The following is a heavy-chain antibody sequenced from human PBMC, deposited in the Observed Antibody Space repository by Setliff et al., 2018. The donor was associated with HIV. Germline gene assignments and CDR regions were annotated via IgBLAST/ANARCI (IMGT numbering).Heavy chain of an antibody. V-gene: IGHV4-31*03. J-gene: IGHJ3*02. D-gene: IGHD3-9*01. Sequence: PSETLSLTCTVSGGSISSGGYYWSWIRHHPGKGLEWIGYIHYSGNTYYNPSLKSRLTISVDTSKNQFSLNLSSVTAADTAVYYCAREKGRYFAWSHTWDAFDIWGQGTMVTVSS. CDR3: AREKGRYFAWSHTWDAFDI. CDR2: IHYSGNT. CDR1: GGSISSGGYY.